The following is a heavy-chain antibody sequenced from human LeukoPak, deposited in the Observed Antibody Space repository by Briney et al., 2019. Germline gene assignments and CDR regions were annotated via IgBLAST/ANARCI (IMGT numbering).Heavy chain of an antibody. CDR2: ISSSSSYI. J-gene: IGHJ4*02. CDR3: ARDGGSGYPLDY. D-gene: IGHD3-22*01. Sequence: GGSLRLSCAASGFTFSSYSMNWVRQAPGKGLEWVSSISSSSSYIYYADSVKGRFTISRDNAKNSLYLQMSSLRAEDTAVYYCARDGGSGYPLDYGGKGTLDTVST. CDR1: GFTFSSYS. V-gene: IGHV3-21*01.